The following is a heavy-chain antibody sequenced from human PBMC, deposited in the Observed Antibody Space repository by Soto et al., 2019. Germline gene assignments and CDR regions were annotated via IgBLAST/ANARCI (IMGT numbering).Heavy chain of an antibody. D-gene: IGHD2-15*01. V-gene: IGHV3-74*01. CDR3: AKEGCSGGICYGFDY. CDR1: GFTFSSYW. CDR2: INSDGSST. J-gene: IGHJ4*02. Sequence: PGGSLRLSCAASGFTFSSYWMHWVRQAPGKGLVWVSRINSDGSSTSYADSVKGRFTISRDNAKNTLYLQMNSLRPEDTAVYYCAKEGCSGGICYGFDYWGQGTLVTVSS.